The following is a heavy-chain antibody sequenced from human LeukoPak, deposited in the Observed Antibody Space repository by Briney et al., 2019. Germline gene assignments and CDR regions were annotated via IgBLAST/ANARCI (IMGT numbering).Heavy chain of an antibody. CDR3: ARVVMYYDILTGYSYFDY. Sequence: GASVKVSCKASGYTFTGYYMHWVRQAPGQGLEWMGRINPNSGGTNYAQKFQGRVTMTRDTPISTAYMELSRLRSDDTAVYYCARVVMYYDILTGYSYFDYWGQGTLVTVSS. D-gene: IGHD3-9*01. CDR1: GYTFTGYY. V-gene: IGHV1-2*06. CDR2: INPNSGGT. J-gene: IGHJ4*02.